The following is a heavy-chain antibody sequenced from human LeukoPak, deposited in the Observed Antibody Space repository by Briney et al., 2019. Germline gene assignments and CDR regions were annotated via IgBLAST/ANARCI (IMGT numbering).Heavy chain of an antibody. V-gene: IGHV1-18*01. CDR2: ISAYNGNT. CDR3: ARSTLWFGELSSLDY. CDR1: GYTFTSYD. J-gene: IGHJ4*02. Sequence: ASVKVSCKASGYTFTSYDINWVRQATGQGLEWMGWISAYNGNTNYAQKLQGRVTMTTDTSTSTAYMELRSLRSDDTAVYYCARSTLWFGELSSLDYWGQGSLVTVSS. D-gene: IGHD3-10*01.